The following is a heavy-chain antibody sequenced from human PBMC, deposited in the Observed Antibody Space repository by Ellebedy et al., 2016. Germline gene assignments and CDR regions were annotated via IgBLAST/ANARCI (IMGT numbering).Heavy chain of an antibody. V-gene: IGHV4-61*03. CDR2: IYYSGIV. D-gene: IGHD1-26*01. Sequence: SETLSLTXTVSGGSVRNGNYYWSWIRQPPGKGLEWIGYIYYSGIVYYNPSLKSRVTLSVDTSQNLFSLKLDSVTAPDTAVYFCARSTYGLVGATFDYWGQGTLVTVSS. J-gene: IGHJ4*02. CDR1: GGSVRNGNYY. CDR3: ARSTYGLVGATFDY.